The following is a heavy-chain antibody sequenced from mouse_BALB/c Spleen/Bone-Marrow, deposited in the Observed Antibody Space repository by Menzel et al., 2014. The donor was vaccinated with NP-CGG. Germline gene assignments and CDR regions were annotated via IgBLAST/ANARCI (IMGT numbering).Heavy chain of an antibody. J-gene: IGHJ3*01. V-gene: IGHV1S29*02. D-gene: IGHD2-4*01. CDR3: ARGVYYDYDVWFAN. CDR1: GYTFTDYN. Sequence: EVQVVESGPELVKPGASVKISCKAFGYTFTDYNMHWVKQNHGKSLEWIGYIYPYNGNTGYNQKFKSKATLTVDNSSSTAYMELRSLTSEDSAVYYCARGVYYDYDVWFANWGQGTLVTVSA. CDR2: IYPYNGNT.